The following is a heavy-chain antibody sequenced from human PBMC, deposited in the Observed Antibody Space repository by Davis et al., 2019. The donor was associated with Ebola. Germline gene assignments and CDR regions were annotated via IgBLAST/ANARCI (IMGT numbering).Heavy chain of an antibody. Sequence: SVKVSCKASGGTFSSYAISWVRQAPGQGLEWMGGIIPIFGTANYAQKFQGRVTITADESTSTAYMELSSLRSEDTAVYYCARVAYDTGPNYGMDVWGQGTTVTVSS. CDR1: GGTFSSYA. V-gene: IGHV1-69*13. CDR3: ARVAYDTGPNYGMDV. CDR2: IIPIFGTA. D-gene: IGHD3-9*01. J-gene: IGHJ6*02.